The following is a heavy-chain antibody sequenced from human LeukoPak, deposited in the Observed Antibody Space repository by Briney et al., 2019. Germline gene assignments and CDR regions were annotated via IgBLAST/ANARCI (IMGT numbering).Heavy chain of an antibody. CDR3: ARVAGDYGDYPYYFDY. CDR1: GYTFTSYG. D-gene: IGHD4-17*01. Sequence: ASVRVSCKASGYTFTSYGISWVRQAPGQGLEWMGWISAYNGNTNYAQKLQGRVTMTTDTSTSTAYMELRSLRSDDTAVYYCARVAGDYGDYPYYFDYWGQGTLVTVSS. V-gene: IGHV1-18*01. J-gene: IGHJ4*02. CDR2: ISAYNGNT.